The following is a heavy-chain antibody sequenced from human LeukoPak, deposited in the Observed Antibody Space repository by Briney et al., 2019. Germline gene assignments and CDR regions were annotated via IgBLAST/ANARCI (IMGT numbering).Heavy chain of an antibody. CDR1: GGSINSYF. J-gene: IGHJ5*02. Sequence: SGTLSLTCTVSGGSINSYFWNWIRQPPGKGLEWIGRIYTSGTTNYNTSLKSRVTMSVDTAKNQFSLKLSSVAAADTAVYYCARSFSSFGNWFDPWGQGTLVTVSS. CDR2: IYTSGTT. D-gene: IGHD3-10*01. V-gene: IGHV4-4*07. CDR3: ARSFSSFGNWFDP.